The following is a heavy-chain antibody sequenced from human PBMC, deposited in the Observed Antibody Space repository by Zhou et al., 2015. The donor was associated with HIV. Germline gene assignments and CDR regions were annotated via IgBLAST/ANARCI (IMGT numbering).Heavy chain of an antibody. J-gene: IGHJ4*02. CDR2: IIPVLGTA. V-gene: IGHV1-69*06. CDR1: GGTFSNYG. Sequence: QVQLVQSGAEVKKPGSSVKVSCKASGGTFSNYGISWVRQAPGQGLEWMGGIIPVLGTANFAQKFQGRVAITADRSTSTAYMELRSLRSEDTAIYYCTRGRWEVPDAYWGQGSLVTVSP. D-gene: IGHD1-26*01. CDR3: TRGRWEVPDAY.